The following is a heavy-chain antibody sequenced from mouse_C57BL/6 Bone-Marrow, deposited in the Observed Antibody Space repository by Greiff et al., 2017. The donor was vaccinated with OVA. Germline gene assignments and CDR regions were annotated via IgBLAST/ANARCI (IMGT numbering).Heavy chain of an antibody. CDR1: GFTFSDYG. V-gene: IGHV5-17*01. D-gene: IGHD2-4*01. J-gene: IGHJ3*01. CDR2: ISSGSSTI. Sequence: EVKLVESGGGLVKPGGSLKLSCAASGFTFSDYGMHWVRQAPEKGLEWVAYISSGSSTIYYADKVKGRFTISRDNAKNTLFLQMTSLRSEDTSMYYCAMPLYYDYRAWFAYWGQGTLVTVSA. CDR3: AMPLYYDYRAWFAY.